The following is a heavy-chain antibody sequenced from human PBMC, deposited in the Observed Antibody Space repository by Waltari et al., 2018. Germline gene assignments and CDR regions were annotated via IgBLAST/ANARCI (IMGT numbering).Heavy chain of an antibody. V-gene: IGHV4-38-2*02. CDR2: IYHSGTT. CDR1: GYSISDGYY. CDR3: ATIFGAAFDY. D-gene: IGHD3-3*01. Sequence: QVQLKESGPGLVLPSETLSLTCTVSGYSISDGYYWAWIRQSPDKGLEWIGHIYHSGTTSYNLSLTGRGNISVDTSKNQFSLRLISIAAADTAEYYCATIFGAAFDYWGQGIPVAVS. J-gene: IGHJ4*02.